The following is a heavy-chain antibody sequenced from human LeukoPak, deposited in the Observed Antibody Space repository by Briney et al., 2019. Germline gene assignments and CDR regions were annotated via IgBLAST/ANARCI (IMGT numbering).Heavy chain of an antibody. V-gene: IGHV3-7*01. D-gene: IGHD6-13*01. Sequence: QPGGSLRLSCATSGFTFSSNWMSWVRNFPGRGLDWVANIKPDGSAEYYAASVKGRFTVSRDNAKNSLYLQMNSLRVEDTAVYYCARANNSSWHNWGQGTLVTVSS. J-gene: IGHJ4*02. CDR2: IKPDGSAE. CDR1: GFTFSSNW. CDR3: ARANNSSWHN.